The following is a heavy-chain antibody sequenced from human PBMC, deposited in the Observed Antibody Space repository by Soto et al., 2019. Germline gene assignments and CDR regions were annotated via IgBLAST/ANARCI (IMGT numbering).Heavy chain of an antibody. V-gene: IGHV4-59*08. D-gene: IGHD6-19*01. CDR3: ARHAGIAVAGTRIDY. J-gene: IGHJ4*02. Sequence: SETLSLTCTVSGGSISSYYWSWIRQPPGKGLEWIGYIYYSGSTNYNPSLKSRVTISVDTSKNQFSLKLSSVTAADTAVYYCARHAGIAVAGTRIDYWGQGTLVTVSS. CDR2: IYYSGST. CDR1: GGSISSYY.